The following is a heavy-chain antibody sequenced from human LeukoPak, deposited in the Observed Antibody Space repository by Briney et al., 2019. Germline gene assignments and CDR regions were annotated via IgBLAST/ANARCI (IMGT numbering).Heavy chain of an antibody. CDR3: ARLYCNGGSCFEAY. J-gene: IGHJ4*02. D-gene: IGHD2-15*01. V-gene: IGHV4-59*08. CDR1: GGSISSYY. CDR2: IYYSGST. Sequence: SETLSLTCTVSGGSISSYYWSWIRQPPGKGLEWIGYIYYSGSTNYNPSLKSRVTISVDTSKNQFSLKLSSVTAADTAVYYCARLYCNGGSCFEAYWGQGTLVTVSS.